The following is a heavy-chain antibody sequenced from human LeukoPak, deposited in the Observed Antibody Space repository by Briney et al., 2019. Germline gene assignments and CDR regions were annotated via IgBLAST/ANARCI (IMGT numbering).Heavy chain of an antibody. Sequence: GGSLRLSCTASGFTFGVYAMSWFRQAPGKGLEWVSAISGSGGSTYYADSVKGRFTISRDNSKNTLYLQMHSLRAEDTAVYYCAKESLRVVPSATFDYWGQGTLVTVSS. CDR2: ISGSGGST. D-gene: IGHD2-2*01. CDR3: AKESLRVVPSATFDY. J-gene: IGHJ4*02. V-gene: IGHV3-23*01. CDR1: GFTFGVYA.